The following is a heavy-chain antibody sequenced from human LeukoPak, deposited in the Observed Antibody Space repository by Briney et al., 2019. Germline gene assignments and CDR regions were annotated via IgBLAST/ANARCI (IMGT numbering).Heavy chain of an antibody. J-gene: IGHJ3*02. D-gene: IGHD2-2*01. CDR3: ARSNCSTTDCLFNAFDI. V-gene: IGHV3-64*02. CDR1: GFTFNSYA. Sequence: GGSLRLSCAASGFTFNSYAMHWVRQAPGKGLEYVSVIASNGGSTYYADSVKGRFTISRDNSKNTLYLQMGSLRAEDMAVYYCARSNCSTTDCLFNAFDIWGQGTMVTVSS. CDR2: IASNGGST.